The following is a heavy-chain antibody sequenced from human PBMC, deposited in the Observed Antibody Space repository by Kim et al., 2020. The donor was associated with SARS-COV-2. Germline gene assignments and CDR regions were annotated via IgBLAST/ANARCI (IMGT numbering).Heavy chain of an antibody. Sequence: SETLSLTCTVSGGSISSYYWSWIRQPPGKGLEWIGYIYYSGSTNYNPSLKSRVTISVDTSKNQFSLKLSSVTAAETAVDYCARDSPTFDIWGQGTMVTVSS. CDR2: IYYSGST. V-gene: IGHV4-59*01. CDR1: GGSISSYY. CDR3: ARDSPTFDI. J-gene: IGHJ3*02.